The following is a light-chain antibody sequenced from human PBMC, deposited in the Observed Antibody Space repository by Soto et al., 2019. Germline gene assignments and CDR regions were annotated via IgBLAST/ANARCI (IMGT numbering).Light chain of an antibody. CDR2: EVS. CDR1: SSDVGSYNL. V-gene: IGLV2-23*02. Sequence: QSALTQPASVSGSPGQSITISCTGTSSDVGSYNLVSWYQQHPGKAPKLMIYEVSKRPSGVSNRFSGSKSGNTASLTISGVQAEDGADFYRCSFGGSSTYVVFGGGTKLTVL. CDR3: CSFGGSSTYVV. J-gene: IGLJ2*01.